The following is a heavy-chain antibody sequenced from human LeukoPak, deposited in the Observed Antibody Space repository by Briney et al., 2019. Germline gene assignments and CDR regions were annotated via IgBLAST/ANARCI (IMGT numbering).Heavy chain of an antibody. CDR3: AKDRVAHFFYWYFDL. J-gene: IGHJ2*01. CDR2: ISGSGGST. D-gene: IGHD5-12*01. Sequence: GGSLSLSCAASGFTFSSFSRSWVRQPPGKGLEWVSGISGSGGSTLYADSVKGRFTISRDNSKKTVYLQMNSLRAEDTAVYYCAKDRVAHFFYWYFDLWGRGTLVTVSS. CDR1: GFTFSSFS. V-gene: IGHV3-23*01.